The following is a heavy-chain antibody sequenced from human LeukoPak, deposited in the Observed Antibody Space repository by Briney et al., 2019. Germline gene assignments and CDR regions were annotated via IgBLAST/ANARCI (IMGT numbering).Heavy chain of an antibody. CDR3: AKGGRSYYWFDY. Sequence: GGSLRLSCAASGFTLSSYSMNWVRQAPGKGLEWVSSISSSSSYRYYADSVKGRFTISRDNAKNSLYLQMNSLRAEDTAVYYCAKGGRSYYWFDYWGQGTLVTVSS. D-gene: IGHD1-26*01. CDR1: GFTLSSYS. CDR2: ISSSSSYR. V-gene: IGHV3-21*04. J-gene: IGHJ4*02.